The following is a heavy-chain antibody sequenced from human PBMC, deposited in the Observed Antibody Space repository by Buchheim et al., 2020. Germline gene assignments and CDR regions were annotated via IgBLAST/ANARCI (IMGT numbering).Heavy chain of an antibody. CDR3: AKAGGVYYYDSSGYPFYFDY. Sequence: EVQLLESGGGLVQPGGSLRLSCAASGFTFSSYAMSWVRQAPGKGLEWVSAISGSGGSTYYADSVKGRFTISRDNSKNTLSLQMNSLRAEDTAVYYCAKAGGVYYYDSSGYPFYFDYWGQGTL. J-gene: IGHJ4*02. CDR1: GFTFSSYA. D-gene: IGHD3-22*01. CDR2: ISGSGGST. V-gene: IGHV3-23*01.